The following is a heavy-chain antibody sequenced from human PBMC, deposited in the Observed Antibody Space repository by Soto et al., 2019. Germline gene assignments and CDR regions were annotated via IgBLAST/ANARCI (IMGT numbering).Heavy chain of an antibody. D-gene: IGHD6-19*01. J-gene: IGHJ4*02. CDR2: INHSGST. V-gene: IGHV4-34*01. Sequence: QVQLQQWGAGLLKPSETLSLTCAVYGGSFSGYYWSWIRQPPGKGLEWIGEINHSGSTNYNPSLRRRVTISVDTSKNQFSLKLSSVTATDTAVYYCARKIAVAGTGMFNYWGQGTLVTVSS. CDR1: GGSFSGYY. CDR3: ARKIAVAGTGMFNY.